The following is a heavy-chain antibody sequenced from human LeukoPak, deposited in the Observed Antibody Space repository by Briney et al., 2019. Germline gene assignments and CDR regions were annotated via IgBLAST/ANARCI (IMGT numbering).Heavy chain of an antibody. CDR1: GFTFSSYA. CDR3: AKRRGYSSGWYFDY. V-gene: IGHV3-23*01. CDR2: ISGSGGST. J-gene: IGHJ4*02. D-gene: IGHD6-19*01. Sequence: GSLRLSCAASGFTFSSYAMSWVRQAPGKGLEWVSAISGSGGSTYYADSVKGRFTISRDNSKNTLYLQMNSLRAEGTAVYYCAKRRGYSSGWYFDYWGQGTLVTVSS.